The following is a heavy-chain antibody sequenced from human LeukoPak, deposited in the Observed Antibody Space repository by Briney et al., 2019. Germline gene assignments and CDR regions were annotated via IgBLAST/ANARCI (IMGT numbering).Heavy chain of an antibody. CDR1: GYTFTSYG. Sequence: GASVKVSCKASGYTFTSYGISWVRQAPGQGLEWLGWISAYNGNTNYAQKLQGRVSLTTDTSTSTAYMELRSLRSDDTAVYYCARLYCSSTNCYAGNFDYWGQGTLVTVPS. D-gene: IGHD2-2*01. V-gene: IGHV1-18*01. J-gene: IGHJ4*02. CDR3: ARLYCSSTNCYAGNFDY. CDR2: ISAYNGNT.